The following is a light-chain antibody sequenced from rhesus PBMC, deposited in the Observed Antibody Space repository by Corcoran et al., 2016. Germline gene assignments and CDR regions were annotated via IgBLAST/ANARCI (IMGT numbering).Light chain of an antibody. V-gene: IGKV3S9*01. Sequence: EIVMTQSPATLSLSPGERATLSCRASQGVSRYVAWYQQKPKEAPRLLISGASSRATGIPERFSGRGSGTDFPFPISSLEPTAVGIYYCRQSSYLSSFGHGAKVEI. CDR1: QGVSRY. CDR2: GAS. J-gene: IGKJ2*01. CDR3: RQSSYLSS.